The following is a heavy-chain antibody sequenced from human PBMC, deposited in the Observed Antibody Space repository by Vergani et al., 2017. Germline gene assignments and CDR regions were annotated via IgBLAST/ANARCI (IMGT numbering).Heavy chain of an antibody. Sequence: QVLLVQSGAEVKKPGASVRVSCKTSGYTFTNYYIHWVRQAPGQGLEWMGIINPSGGSTTHAQQFQGSLTMTRDTSTSTVYMDLSNLRSEDTAVYYCSRAHGYILPPDPRRLDYWGQGALVTVSS. J-gene: IGHJ4*02. CDR3: SRAHGYILPPDPRRLDY. D-gene: IGHD5-18*01. CDR2: INPSGGST. V-gene: IGHV1-46*03. CDR1: GYTFTNYY.